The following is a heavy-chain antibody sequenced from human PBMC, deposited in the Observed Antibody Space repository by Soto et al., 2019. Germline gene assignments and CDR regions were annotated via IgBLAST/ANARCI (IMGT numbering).Heavy chain of an antibody. J-gene: IGHJ4*02. D-gene: IGHD6-13*01. CDR1: GFTCSSYA. V-gene: IGHV3-23*01. CDR2: ISGSGGST. Sequence: EVELLESGGGLVQPGGSLRLSCAASGFTCSSYAMSWVRQAPGKGLEWVSAISGSGGSTYYADSVKGRFTISRDNSKNTLYLQMNSLRGEDTAVYYCAYSSTPFDYWGQGTLVTVSS. CDR3: AYSSTPFDY.